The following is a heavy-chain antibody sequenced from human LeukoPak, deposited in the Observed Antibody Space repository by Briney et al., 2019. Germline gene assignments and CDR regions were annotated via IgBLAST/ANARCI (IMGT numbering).Heavy chain of an antibody. V-gene: IGHV1-18*01. CDR1: GYTFTSYG. CDR2: ISAYNGNT. J-gene: IGHJ4*02. Sequence: ASVKVSCKASGYTFTSYGISWVRQAPGQGLEWMGWISAYNGNTNYAQNLQGRVTITRDTSISTAYMELSSLRSEDTAVYYCARGRGTIFGVNHPLDYWGQGTLVTVSS. D-gene: IGHD3-3*01. CDR3: ARGRGTIFGVNHPLDY.